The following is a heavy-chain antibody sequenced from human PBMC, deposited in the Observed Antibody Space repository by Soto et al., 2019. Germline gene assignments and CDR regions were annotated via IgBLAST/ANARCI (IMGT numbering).Heavy chain of an antibody. V-gene: IGHV4-31*03. J-gene: IGHJ6*02. CDR1: GGSISSGGYY. Sequence: QVQLQESGPGLVKPSQTLSLTCTVSGGSISSGGYYWSWIRQHPGKGLEWIGYIYYSGSTYYNPSLKSRVTISVDTSKNQFSLKLSSVTAADTAVYYCARMGGISLYYYYGMDVWGQGTTVTVSS. CDR2: IYYSGST. CDR3: ARMGGISLYYYYGMDV. D-gene: IGHD3-16*01.